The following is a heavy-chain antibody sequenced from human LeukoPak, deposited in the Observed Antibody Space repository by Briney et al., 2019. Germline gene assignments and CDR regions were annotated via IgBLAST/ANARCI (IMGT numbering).Heavy chain of an antibody. CDR3: ARGRTFDN. CDR1: GGSISSYY. Sequence: SETLSLTCTVSGGSISSYYWRWLRQPPGRGLEWMGNIYDRGSTKYNPSLKSRVTISVDTSKNQFSLRLSSVTAADTAVYYCARGRTFDNWGQGTLVTVSS. V-gene: IGHV4-59*01. J-gene: IGHJ4*02. CDR2: IYDRGST.